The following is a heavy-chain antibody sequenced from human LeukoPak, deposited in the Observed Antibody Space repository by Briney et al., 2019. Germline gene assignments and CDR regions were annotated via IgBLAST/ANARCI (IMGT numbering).Heavy chain of an antibody. Sequence: GGSLRLSCAASGFTFDAYGMSWVRQAPGKGLEWVSGINWNDGSTDYADSVKGRFTISRDKAKNSLYLQMNSLRAEDTALYYCARVPETTQLFDYWGQGTLVTVSS. J-gene: IGHJ4*02. V-gene: IGHV3-20*04. CDR3: ARVPETTQLFDY. CDR1: GFTFDAYG. D-gene: IGHD1-14*01. CDR2: INWNDGST.